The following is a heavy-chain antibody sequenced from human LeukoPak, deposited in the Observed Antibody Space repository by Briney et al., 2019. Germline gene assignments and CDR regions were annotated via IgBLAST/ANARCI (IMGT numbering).Heavy chain of an antibody. Sequence: SETLSLTCTVSGCSISSYYWGWIPQPPGKGPEWIGYIYYSGSTNYNPSPKSRVTIAVDTSKNQFSLKLSSVTAPDTAVYYCARGSYISDYWGQGTLVTVSS. CDR2: IYYSGST. CDR3: ARGSYISDY. V-gene: IGHV4-59*01. D-gene: IGHD3-10*01. CDR1: GCSISSYY. J-gene: IGHJ4*02.